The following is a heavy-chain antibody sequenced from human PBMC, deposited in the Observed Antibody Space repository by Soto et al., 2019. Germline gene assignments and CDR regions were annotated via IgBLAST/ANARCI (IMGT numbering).Heavy chain of an antibody. CDR1: GDSISSADYY. D-gene: IGHD3-3*01. V-gene: IGHV4-61*08. CDR3: ARSERHYDFWSGYYTGILDY. CDR2: IFYSGST. Sequence: PSETLSLTCTVSGDSISSADYYWSWIRQTPGKGLEWIGHIFYSGSTNYNPSLKSRVTISVDTSKNQFSLKLSSVTAADTAVYYCARSERHYDFWSGYYTGILDYWGQGTLVTVS. J-gene: IGHJ4*02.